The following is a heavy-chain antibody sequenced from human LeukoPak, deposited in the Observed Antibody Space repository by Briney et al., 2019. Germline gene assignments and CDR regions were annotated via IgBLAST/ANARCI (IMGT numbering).Heavy chain of an antibody. D-gene: IGHD3-10*01. Sequence: SETLSLTCTVSGGSISSSSYYWGWIHQPPGKGLEWIGSINYSGSTYYNPSLKSRVTISVDTSKNHFSLKSNSVTAADTAVYYCATGRMVRGVTDYWGQGILVTVSS. CDR3: ATGRMVRGVTDY. J-gene: IGHJ4*02. V-gene: IGHV4-39*07. CDR1: GGSISSSSYY. CDR2: INYSGST.